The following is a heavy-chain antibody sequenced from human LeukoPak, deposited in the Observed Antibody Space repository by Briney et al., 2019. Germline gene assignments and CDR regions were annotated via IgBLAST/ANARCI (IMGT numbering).Heavy chain of an antibody. D-gene: IGHD5-18*01. CDR3: AGTTDTAMVKAFDI. V-gene: IGHV4-4*07. Sequence: SETLSLTCTVSGGPISSYYWSWIRQPAGKGLEWIGRIYTSGSTNYNPSPKSRVTMSVDMSKNQFSLKLSSVTAADTAVYYCAGTTDTAMVKAFDIWGQGTMVTVSS. CDR1: GGPISSYY. J-gene: IGHJ3*02. CDR2: IYTSGST.